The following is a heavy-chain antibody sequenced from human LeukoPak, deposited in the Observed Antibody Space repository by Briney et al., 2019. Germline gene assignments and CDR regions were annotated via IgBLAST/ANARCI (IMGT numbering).Heavy chain of an antibody. Sequence: KTSETLSLTCAVYGGSFSGYYWSWIRQPPGKGLEWIGEINHSGSTYYNPSLRSRVTISVDTSKNQFSLKLSSVTAADTAVYYCARSVWFGESHPFDPWGQGTLVTVSS. J-gene: IGHJ5*02. V-gene: IGHV4-34*01. CDR2: INHSGST. D-gene: IGHD3-10*01. CDR3: ARSVWFGESHPFDP. CDR1: GGSFSGYY.